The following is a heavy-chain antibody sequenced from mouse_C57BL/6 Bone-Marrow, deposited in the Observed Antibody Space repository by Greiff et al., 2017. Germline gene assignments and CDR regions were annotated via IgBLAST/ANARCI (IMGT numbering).Heavy chain of an antibody. D-gene: IGHD2-5*01. CDR2: IDPENGDT. J-gene: IGHJ3*01. Sequence: EVQLQQSGAELVRPGASVKLSCTASGFNIKDDYMHWVKQRPEQGLEWIGWIDPENGDTEYASKFQGKATITADTSSNTAYLQLSSLTSEDSAVYYCARSGYSNYGFAYWGQGTLVTVSA. CDR1: GFNIKDDY. CDR3: ARSGYSNYGFAY. V-gene: IGHV14-4*01.